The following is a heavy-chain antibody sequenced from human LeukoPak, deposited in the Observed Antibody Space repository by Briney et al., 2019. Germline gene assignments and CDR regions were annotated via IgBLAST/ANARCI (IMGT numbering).Heavy chain of an antibody. J-gene: IGHJ5*02. V-gene: IGHV3-48*01. CDR3: ARDRSGDDGFWSVYYTNCFDP. CDR1: GFTLSRYS. CDR2: ISSSGSTE. D-gene: IGHD3-3*01. Sequence: GGSMRLSCAASGFTLSRYSMNWVRQAPGKGLEWVSYISSSGSTEYYADSVKGRFTISRDNAKNSLYLQMNSLRAEDTAVYYCARDRSGDDGFWSVYYTNCFDPWGQGTLVTVSS.